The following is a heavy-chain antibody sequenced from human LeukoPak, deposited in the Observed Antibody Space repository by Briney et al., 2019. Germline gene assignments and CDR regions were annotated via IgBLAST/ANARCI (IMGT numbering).Heavy chain of an antibody. CDR2: INPSGGST. CDR1: GYTFTSYY. D-gene: IGHD1-26*01. J-gene: IGHJ4*02. CDR3: ARVPRIVGATWYFDY. V-gene: IGHV1-46*01. Sequence: ASVKVSCKASGYTFTSYYIHWVRQAPGQGLEWMGIINPSGGSTSYAQKFQGRVTMTRDTSTSTVYMELSSLRSEDTAVYYCARVPRIVGATWYFDYWGQGTLVTVSS.